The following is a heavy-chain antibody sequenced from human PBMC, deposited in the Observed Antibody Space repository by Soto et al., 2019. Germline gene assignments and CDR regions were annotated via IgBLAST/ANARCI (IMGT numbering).Heavy chain of an antibody. CDR1: GFTFSSYA. J-gene: IGHJ2*01. CDR2: ISSNGGST. CDR3: AREERYCTNGVCPYWYFDL. V-gene: IGHV3-64*01. Sequence: EVQLVESGGGLVQPGGSLRLSCAASGFTFSSYAMHWVRQAPGKGLEYVSAISSNGGSTQYANSVKGRFTISRDNSKNTLYRQIGSLRAEDMAVYYCAREERYCTNGVCPYWYFDLWGRGTLVTVSS. D-gene: IGHD2-8*01.